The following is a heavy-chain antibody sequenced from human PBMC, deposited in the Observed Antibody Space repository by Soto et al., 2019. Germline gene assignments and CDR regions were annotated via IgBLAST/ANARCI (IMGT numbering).Heavy chain of an antibody. D-gene: IGHD5-18*01. J-gene: IGHJ6*02. Sequence: ASVKFSCKASGYTFTSYGISWVRQAPGQGLEWMGWISACNGNTNYAQKLQGRVTMTTDTSTSTAYMELRSLRSDDTAVYYCARDIQLPRYGMDVWGQGTTVTVSS. CDR3: ARDIQLPRYGMDV. V-gene: IGHV1-18*04. CDR2: ISACNGNT. CDR1: GYTFTSYG.